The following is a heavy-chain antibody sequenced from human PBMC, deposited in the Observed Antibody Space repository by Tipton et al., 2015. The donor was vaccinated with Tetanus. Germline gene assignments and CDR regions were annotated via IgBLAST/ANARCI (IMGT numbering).Heavy chain of an antibody. V-gene: IGHV4-30-4*01. Sequence: PSLTCTVSGGSLRGGDHYWSWIRQPPGKGLEWIGYISNSGSTYYNPSLKSRVTISVDTSQKQISLKVNSVTAADTAVYYCARDRGVRGGYYYYHGMDVWGQGTTVTVSS. D-gene: IGHD3-10*01. CDR1: GGSLRGGDHY. CDR2: ISNSGST. CDR3: ARDRGVRGGYYYYHGMDV. J-gene: IGHJ6*02.